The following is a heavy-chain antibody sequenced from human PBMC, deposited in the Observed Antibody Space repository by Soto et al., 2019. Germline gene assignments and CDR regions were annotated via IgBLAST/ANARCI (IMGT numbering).Heavy chain of an antibody. CDR2: ITGGVGSGT. V-gene: IGHV3-23*01. CDR3: ARDLENNFGH. Sequence: EVQLLESGGALVQPGGSQRLSCAASGFTFRMYAMNWVRQAPGKGLEWVSGITGGVGSGTYYGDSVKGRFTISRDNSKSMLFLQMNSLRAEDTAVYYCARDLENNFGHWGQGTLVTVFS. J-gene: IGHJ1*01. CDR1: GFTFRMYA. D-gene: IGHD1-1*01.